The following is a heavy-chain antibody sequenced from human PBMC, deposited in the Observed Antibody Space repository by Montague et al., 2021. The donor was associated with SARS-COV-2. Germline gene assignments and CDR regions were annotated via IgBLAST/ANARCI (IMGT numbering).Heavy chain of an antibody. Sequence: SLRLSCAASGFTFSSYAMSWVRQAPGKGLEWVSVIYSGGSSTYYADSVKGRFTIFRDNSKNTLYLQMNSLRAEDTAVYYCAKDLGGYGDAIDYWGQGTLVTVSS. J-gene: IGHJ4*02. CDR3: AKDLGGYGDAIDY. CDR1: GFTFSSYA. CDR2: IYSGGSST. V-gene: IGHV3-23*03. D-gene: IGHD4-17*01.